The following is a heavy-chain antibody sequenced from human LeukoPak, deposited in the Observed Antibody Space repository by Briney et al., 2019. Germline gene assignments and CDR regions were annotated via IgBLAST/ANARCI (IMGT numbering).Heavy chain of an antibody. J-gene: IGHJ6*03. CDR2: IYYSGST. CDR1: GGSISSSSYY. V-gene: IGHV4-39*07. CDR3: ARDPGRGSGSYYYYYYMDV. Sequence: PSETLSLTCTVSGGSISSSSYYWGWIRQPPGKGLEWIGSIYYSGSTYYNPSLKSRVTISVDTSKNQFSLKLSSVTAADTAVYYCARDPGRGSGSYYYYYYMDVWGKGTTVTISS. D-gene: IGHD3-10*01.